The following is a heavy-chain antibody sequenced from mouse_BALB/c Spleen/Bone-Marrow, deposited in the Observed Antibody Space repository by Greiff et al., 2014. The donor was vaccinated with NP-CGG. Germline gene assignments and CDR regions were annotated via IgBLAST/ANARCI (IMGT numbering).Heavy chain of an antibody. CDR2: INPYHGDI. D-gene: IGHD2-1*01. J-gene: IGHJ4*01. CDR1: GYSFTGYF. V-gene: IGHV1-37*01. Sequence: VQLQQSGPELVKPGASVKISCKASGYSFTGYFMNWVRQSHGKSLEWIGRINPYHGDIFYNQNFKGKATLTVDKSSSTVYMEFLSLTSEDSAVYYCGRRGNCDAMDHWGQGTSVTVSS. CDR3: GRRGNCDAMDH.